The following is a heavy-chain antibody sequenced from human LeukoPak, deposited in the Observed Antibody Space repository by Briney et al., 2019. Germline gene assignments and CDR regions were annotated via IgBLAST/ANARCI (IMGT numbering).Heavy chain of an antibody. Sequence: PGGSLRLSCAASGYTFSSYWMYWVRQAPGKGLEWVASIKQDESEKYYGDSVKGRFAVSRDNAKNSLFLQMNSLRAGDTAVYYCARDSVTYYYDSSGYTANAFDIWGQGTMVTVSS. D-gene: IGHD3-22*01. CDR1: GYTFSSYW. CDR3: ARDSVTYYYDSSGYTANAFDI. J-gene: IGHJ3*02. CDR2: IKQDESEK. V-gene: IGHV3-7*01.